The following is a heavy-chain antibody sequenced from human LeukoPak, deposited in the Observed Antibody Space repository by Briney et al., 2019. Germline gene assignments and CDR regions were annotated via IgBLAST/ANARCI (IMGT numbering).Heavy chain of an antibody. V-gene: IGHV3-30-3*01. J-gene: IGHJ4*02. Sequence: SGGSLRLSCAASGFTFSSYAMHWVRQAPVKGLEWVAVISYDGSKKYYADSVMGRFTISRDNSKNTLYLQINSLKTADTAVYYCARRPGVTGGGFDSWGQGTLVIVSS. CDR3: ARRPGVTGGGFDS. CDR2: ISYDGSKK. D-gene: IGHD2-21*02. CDR1: GFTFSSYA.